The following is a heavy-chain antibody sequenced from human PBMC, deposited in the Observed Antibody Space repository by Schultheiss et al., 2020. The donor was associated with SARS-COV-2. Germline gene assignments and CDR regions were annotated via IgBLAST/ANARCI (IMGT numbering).Heavy chain of an antibody. CDR1: GYTFTSYG. D-gene: IGHD3-10*01. V-gene: IGHV1-18*01. CDR2: INPNSGGT. Sequence: ASVKVSCKASGYTFTSYGISWVRQAPGQGLEWMGGINPNSGGTNYAQKFQGRVTITRDTSASTAYMALSRLRFDDTAVYYCARVAYGHGGPGENAAFDPWGQGTLVTVSS. CDR3: ARVAYGHGGPGENAAFDP. J-gene: IGHJ5*02.